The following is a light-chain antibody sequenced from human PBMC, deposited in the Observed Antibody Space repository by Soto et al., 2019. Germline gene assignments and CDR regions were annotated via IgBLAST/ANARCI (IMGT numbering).Light chain of an antibody. J-gene: IGKJ1*01. CDR3: QQYNNWGRA. CDR2: GAS. Sequence: EIVMTQSPATLSVSPGERATLSCRASHSVSSNLAWYQQKPGQAPRLLIYGASTSATGIPSRFSGSGSGTEFTLTISSLPSEDFAVYYCQQYNNWGRAFGQGTKVEIK. CDR1: HSVSSN. V-gene: IGKV3-15*01.